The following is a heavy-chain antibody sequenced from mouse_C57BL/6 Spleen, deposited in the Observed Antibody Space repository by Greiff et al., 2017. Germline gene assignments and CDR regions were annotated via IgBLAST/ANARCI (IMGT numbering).Heavy chain of an antibody. V-gene: IGHV2-9*01. Sequence: VKLMESGPGLVAPSQSLSITCTVSGFSLTSYGVDWVRQPPGKGLEWLGVIWGGGSTNYNSAPMSRMSITKDNSNSQVFLKMNSLQTDDTAMYYCAKHADYYGSMGYFDVWGTGTTVTVSS. CDR1: GFSLTSYG. D-gene: IGHD1-1*01. J-gene: IGHJ1*03. CDR2: IWGGGST. CDR3: AKHADYYGSMGYFDV.